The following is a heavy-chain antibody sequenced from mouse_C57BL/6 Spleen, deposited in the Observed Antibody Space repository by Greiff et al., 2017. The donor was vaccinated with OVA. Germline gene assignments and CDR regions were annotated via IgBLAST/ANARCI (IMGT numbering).Heavy chain of an antibody. D-gene: IGHD2-1*01. J-gene: IGHJ2*01. CDR3: ARDLYYGNYFDY. V-gene: IGHV1-82*01. CDR2: IYPGDGDT. Sequence: VKLMESGPELVKPGASVKISCKASGYAFSSSWMNWVKQRPGKGLEWIGRIYPGDGDTNYNGKFKGKATLTADKSSSTAYMQLSSLTSEDSAVYFCARDLYYGNYFDYWGQGTTLTVSS. CDR1: GYAFSSSW.